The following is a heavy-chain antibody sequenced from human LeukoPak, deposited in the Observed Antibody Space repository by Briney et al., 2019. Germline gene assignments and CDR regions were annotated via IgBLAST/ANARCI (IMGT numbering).Heavy chain of an antibody. CDR3: ATAAGRDHDAFDI. V-gene: IGHV4-39*07. CDR2: IYYSGST. D-gene: IGHD6-13*01. CDR1: GGSISSSSYY. J-gene: IGHJ3*02. Sequence: PSETLSLTCTVSGGSISSSSYYWGWIRQPPGKGLEWIGSIYYSGSTYYNPSLKSRVTISVDTSKNQFSLKLSSVTAADTAVYYCATAAGRDHDAFDIWGQGTMVTVSS.